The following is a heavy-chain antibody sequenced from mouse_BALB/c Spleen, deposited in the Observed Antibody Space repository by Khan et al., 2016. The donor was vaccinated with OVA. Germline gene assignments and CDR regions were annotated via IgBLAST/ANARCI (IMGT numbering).Heavy chain of an antibody. Sequence: EVQLQESGPGLVKPSQSLSLTCTVTGYSITSGYGWNWIRQFPGNKLEWLGYLSYSGSTNYNPSLKSRISITRDTSKNQSFLQLNSVTTEDTDTYYVARTARKKYWGQGTTLTVSS. CDR3: ARTARKKY. CDR1: GYSITSGYG. CDR2: LSYSGST. V-gene: IGHV3-1*02. J-gene: IGHJ2*01. D-gene: IGHD1-2*01.